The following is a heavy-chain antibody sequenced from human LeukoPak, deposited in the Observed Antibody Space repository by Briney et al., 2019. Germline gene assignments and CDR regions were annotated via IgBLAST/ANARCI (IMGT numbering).Heavy chain of an antibody. CDR1: GFTVSSNY. CDR2: ISYDGSNK. Sequence: GGSLRLSCAASGFTVSSNYMSWVRQAPGKGLEWVAVISYDGSNKYYADSVKGRFTISRDNSKNTLYLQMNSLRAEDTAVYYCARPPIGEFEEYYFDYWGQGTLVTVSS. J-gene: IGHJ4*02. D-gene: IGHD3-10*01. V-gene: IGHV3-30*03. CDR3: ARPPIGEFEEYYFDY.